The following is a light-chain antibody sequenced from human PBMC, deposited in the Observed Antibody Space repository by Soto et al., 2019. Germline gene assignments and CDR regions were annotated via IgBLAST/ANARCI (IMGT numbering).Light chain of an antibody. CDR3: QQYNNWPRT. J-gene: IGKJ1*01. V-gene: IGKV3-15*01. CDR1: QSVSSN. CDR2: GAS. Sequence: EIVMTQSPATLSVSPGERATLSCRASQSVSSNLAWYQQKPGQAPRLLIYGASTRAPGIPARFSGSGSVTEFTLTISSLQSEDFAVYYCQQYNNWPRTFGQGTKV.